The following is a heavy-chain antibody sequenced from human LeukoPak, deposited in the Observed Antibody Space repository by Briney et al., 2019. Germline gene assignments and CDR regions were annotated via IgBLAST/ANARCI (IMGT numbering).Heavy chain of an antibody. CDR1: GFTFDDYA. Sequence: GRSLRLSCAASGFTFDDYAMHWVRQAPGKGLEWVSGISWNSGSIGYADSVKGRFTISRDNAKNSLYLQMNSLRAEDTALYYCAKDPKPSIAAAGPFDYWGQGTLVTVSS. J-gene: IGHJ4*02. CDR2: ISWNSGSI. V-gene: IGHV3-9*01. D-gene: IGHD6-13*01. CDR3: AKDPKPSIAAAGPFDY.